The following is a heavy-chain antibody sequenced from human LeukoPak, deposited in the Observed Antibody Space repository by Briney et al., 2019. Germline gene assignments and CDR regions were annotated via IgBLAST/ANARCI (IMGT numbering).Heavy chain of an antibody. Sequence: GASVKVSCKASGYTFTSYGISWVRQAPGQGLEWMGWISAYNGNTNYAQKLQGRVTMTTDTSTSTAYMELRSPRSDDTAVYYCAKVHGYYIGLYYFDYWGQGTLVTVSS. V-gene: IGHV1-18*01. J-gene: IGHJ4*02. D-gene: IGHD4-17*01. CDR3: AKVHGYYIGLYYFDY. CDR1: GYTFTSYG. CDR2: ISAYNGNT.